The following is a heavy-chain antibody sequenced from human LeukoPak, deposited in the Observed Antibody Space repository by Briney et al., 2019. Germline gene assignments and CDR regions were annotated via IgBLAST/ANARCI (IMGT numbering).Heavy chain of an antibody. CDR1: GFTFSGYY. J-gene: IGHJ4*02. CDR3: ARDEHASPYIDY. CDR2: ISSSGSTI. V-gene: IGHV3-11*01. D-gene: IGHD1/OR15-1a*01. Sequence: GGSLRLSCAASGFTFSGYYMSWIRQAPGKGLEWVSYISSSGSTIYYADSVKGRFTISRDNAKNSLYLQMNSLRAEDTAVYYCARDEHASPYIDYWGQGTLVTVSS.